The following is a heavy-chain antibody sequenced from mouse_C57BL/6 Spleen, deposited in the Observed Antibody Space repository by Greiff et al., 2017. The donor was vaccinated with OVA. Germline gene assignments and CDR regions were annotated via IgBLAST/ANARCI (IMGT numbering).Heavy chain of an antibody. J-gene: IGHJ4*01. D-gene: IGHD3-3*01. CDR1: GFTFSSYA. V-gene: IGHV5-9-1*02. CDR2: ISRGGDYI. Sequence: EVQLVESGEGLVKPGGSLKLSCAASGFTFSSYAMSWVRQTPEQRLEWVAYISRGGDYIYYADTVKGRFTISRDNARNTLYLQMSSLKSEDTAMYDCTRARGDGIYAMDYWGQGTSVTVSS. CDR3: TRARGDGIYAMDY.